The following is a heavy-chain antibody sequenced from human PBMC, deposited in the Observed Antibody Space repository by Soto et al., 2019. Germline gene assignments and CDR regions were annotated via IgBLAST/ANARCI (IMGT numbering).Heavy chain of an antibody. V-gene: IGHV3-30-3*01. D-gene: IGHD5-12*01. CDR3: ARELYSGDAGGMDV. CDR2: ISYDGSNK. J-gene: IGHJ6*02. Sequence: SGGSLRLSCAASGFTFSSYAMHWVRQAPGKGLEWVAVISYDGSNKYYADSVKGRFTISRDNSKNTLYLQMNSLRAEDTAVYYCARELYSGDAGGMDVWGQGTTVTVSS. CDR1: GFTFSSYA.